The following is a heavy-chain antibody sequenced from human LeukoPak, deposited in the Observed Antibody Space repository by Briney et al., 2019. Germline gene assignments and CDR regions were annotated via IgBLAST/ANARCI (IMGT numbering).Heavy chain of an antibody. V-gene: IGHV3-30*03. J-gene: IGHJ6*02. CDR3: ARDSDGMSV. CDR2: ISYDGINK. Sequence: GGSLRLSCAASRFTFSTYGMHWVRQAPGKGLEWVALISYDGINKYYADSVKGRFPISRDNSKSTLSLQMNSLRAEDTAVYYCARDSDGMSVWGLGTTVTVSS. CDR1: RFTFSTYG.